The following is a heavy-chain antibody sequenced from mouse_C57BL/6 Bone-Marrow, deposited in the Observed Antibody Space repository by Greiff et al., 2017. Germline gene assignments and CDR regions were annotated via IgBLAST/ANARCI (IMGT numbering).Heavy chain of an antibody. Sequence: QVQLQQSGADLARPGASVKLSCKASGYTFTSYGISWVTQRTGQGLEWIGAIYPRSGNTYYNEKVKGKATLTADKSYSAAYMELRSLTSEDSAVYFCARINWVHFDYWGQGTTLTVSS. CDR1: GYTFTSYG. D-gene: IGHD4-1*01. J-gene: IGHJ2*01. CDR3: ARINWVHFDY. CDR2: IYPRSGNT. V-gene: IGHV1-81*01.